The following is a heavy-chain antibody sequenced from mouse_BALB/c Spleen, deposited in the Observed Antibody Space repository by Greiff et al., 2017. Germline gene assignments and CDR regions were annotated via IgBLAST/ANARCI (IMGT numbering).Heavy chain of an antibody. CDR1: GYSITSDYA. Sequence: DVKLQESGPGLVKPSQSLSLTCTVTGYSITSDYAWNWIRQFPGNKLEWMGYISYSGSTSYNPSLKSRISITRDTSKNQFFLQLNSVTTEDTATYYCARGITTGYYYAMDYWGQGTSVTVSS. D-gene: IGHD1-1*01. J-gene: IGHJ4*01. V-gene: IGHV3-2*02. CDR3: ARGITTGYYYAMDY. CDR2: ISYSGST.